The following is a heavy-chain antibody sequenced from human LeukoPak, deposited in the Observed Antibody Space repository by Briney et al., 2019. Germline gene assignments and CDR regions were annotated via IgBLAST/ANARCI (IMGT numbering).Heavy chain of an antibody. CDR2: VSGYNGNT. CDR1: GYTFSRHG. V-gene: IGHV1-18*01. J-gene: IGHJ4*02. D-gene: IGHD3-22*01. CDR3: AKDIHPGLDSGASCCFDY. Sequence: ASVKVSCKTSGYTFSRHGITWVRQAPGQGFGWMGWVSGYNGNTNYAQSVQGRVTMTTDTSTNTAYMELRSLRSDDTAVYYCAKDIHPGLDSGASCCFDYWGQGTPVTVSS.